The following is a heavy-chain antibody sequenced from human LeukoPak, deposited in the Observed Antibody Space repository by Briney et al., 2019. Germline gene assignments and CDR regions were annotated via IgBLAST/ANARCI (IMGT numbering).Heavy chain of an antibody. CDR3: ARDRNYGSGSYGNWFDP. J-gene: IGHJ5*02. D-gene: IGHD3-10*01. CDR2: IYYSGTT. V-gene: IGHV4-59*12. CDR1: GGSISGYY. Sequence: PSETLSLTCSVSGGSISGYYWSWIRQPPGKGLEWIGYIYYSGTTIYNPSLKSRLTISLDTSKNQFSLNLSSVTAADTAVYYCARDRNYGSGSYGNWFDPWGQGTLVTVSS.